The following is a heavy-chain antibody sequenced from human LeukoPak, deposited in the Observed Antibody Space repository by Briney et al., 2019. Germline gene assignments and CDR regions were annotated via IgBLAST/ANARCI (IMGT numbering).Heavy chain of an antibody. Sequence: SGPTLGNPTQTLTLTCTFSGFSLSTSGMCVGWIRQPPGKALEWLALIDWDDDKYYSTSLKTRLTISKDTSKNQVVLTMTNMDPVDTATYYCARTAYYYDSSGYYSIGDFQHWGQGTLVTVTS. CDR2: IDWDDDK. CDR3: ARTAYYYDSSGYYSIGDFQH. J-gene: IGHJ1*01. CDR1: GFSLSTSGMC. V-gene: IGHV2-70*01. D-gene: IGHD3-22*01.